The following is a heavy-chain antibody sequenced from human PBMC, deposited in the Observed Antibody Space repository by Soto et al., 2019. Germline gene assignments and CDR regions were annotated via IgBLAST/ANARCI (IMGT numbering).Heavy chain of an antibody. Sequence: QVQLVQSGPEVKKPGASVTLSCKASGYNFNNYGISWVRQAPGQGLEWMGWISGNNGNTKYGQKFQGRVSLTTDSSTSTGYMEMRSRRSDDTAAYYCGRLVVTTLGDAGDIWGPGTRVTVSS. D-gene: IGHD2-21*01. CDR2: ISGNNGNT. V-gene: IGHV1-18*01. J-gene: IGHJ3*02. CDR3: GRLVVTTLGDAGDI. CDR1: GYNFNNYG.